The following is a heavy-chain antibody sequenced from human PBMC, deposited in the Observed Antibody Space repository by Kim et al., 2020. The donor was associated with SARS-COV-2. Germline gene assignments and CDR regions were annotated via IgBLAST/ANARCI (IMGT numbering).Heavy chain of an antibody. V-gene: IGHV7-4-1*02. CDR1: GYTFTNHA. CDR3: ARVVWGGYRYIDS. D-gene: IGHD3-16*02. CDR2: INTDTGSP. J-gene: IGHJ4*02. Sequence: ASVKVSCKASGYTFTNHAINWVRQAPGRGLEWMGWINTDTGSPTYAPDFTGRFVFSLDTSVSTAYLQIRSLEAEDTALYYCARVVWGGYRYIDSWGQGTLVSVSS.